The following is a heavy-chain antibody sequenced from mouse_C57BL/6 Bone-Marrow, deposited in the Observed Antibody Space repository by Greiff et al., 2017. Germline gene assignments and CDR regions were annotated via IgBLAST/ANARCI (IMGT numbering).Heavy chain of an antibody. J-gene: IGHJ1*03. CDR2: IYPRSGNT. D-gene: IGHD1-1*01. CDR1: GYTFTSHG. Sequence: QVQLQQSGAELARPGASVKLFCKASGYTFTSHGISRVKQRTGQGLEWIGEIYPRSGNTYYNEKFKGKATLTADKSSITAYMELRSLTAEDSEVYFSAATVGVDFDVWGTGTTVTVSS. V-gene: IGHV1-81*01. CDR3: AATVGVDFDV.